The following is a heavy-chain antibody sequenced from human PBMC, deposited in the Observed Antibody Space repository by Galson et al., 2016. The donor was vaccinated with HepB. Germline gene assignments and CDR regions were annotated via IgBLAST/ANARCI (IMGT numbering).Heavy chain of an antibody. CDR3: AKGRINIDQDFDH. D-gene: IGHD2-15*01. Sequence: SLRLSCAASGFMFSDYTMNWVRQTPGKGLEWVSAIRGGSYTTYYLDSVEGRFTISRDDSQNTLYLQMNSLRVEDTAIYYCAKGRINIDQDFDHWGQGTLVTGAS. J-gene: IGHJ4*02. CDR1: GFMFSDYT. CDR2: IRGGSYTT. V-gene: IGHV3-23*01.